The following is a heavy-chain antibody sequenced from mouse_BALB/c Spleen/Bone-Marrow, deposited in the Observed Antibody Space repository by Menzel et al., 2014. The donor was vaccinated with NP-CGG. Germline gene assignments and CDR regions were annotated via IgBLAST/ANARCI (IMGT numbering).Heavy chain of an antibody. D-gene: IGHD4-1*01. CDR3: ASKTGTGYWYFDV. V-gene: IGHV5-9-4*01. J-gene: IGHJ1*01. Sequence: EVKLVESGGGLVKPGGSLKLTCAASGFTFSSYAMSWVRQSPEKRLEWVAEISSGGSYTYYPDTVTGRFTISRDNAKNTLYLEMSSLRSEDTAMYYCASKTGTGYWYFDVWGAGTTGRLL. CDR1: GFTFSSYA. CDR2: ISSGGSYT.